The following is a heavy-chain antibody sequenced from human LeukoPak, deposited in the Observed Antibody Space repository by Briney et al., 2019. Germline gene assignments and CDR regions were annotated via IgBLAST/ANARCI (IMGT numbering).Heavy chain of an antibody. D-gene: IGHD1-1*01. CDR2: TIPLFGTT. J-gene: IGHJ6*03. CDR1: GYTFTSYD. Sequence: ASVTVSCKASGYTFTSYDINWVRQAPGQGLEWLGGTIPLFGTTRYAQKFQGRVTITTDESTRTAYMDLSSLTSEDTAVYYCARGSWDDVGYYYYYYMDVWGKGSTVTVSS. CDR3: ARGSWDDVGYYYYYYMDV. V-gene: IGHV1-69*05.